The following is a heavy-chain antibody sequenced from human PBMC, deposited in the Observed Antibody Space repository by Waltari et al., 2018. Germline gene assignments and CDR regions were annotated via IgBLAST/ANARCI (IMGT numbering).Heavy chain of an antibody. CDR2: IHANRGGT. CDR3: ARDVYGTKAAFDH. Sequence: QVRLVQSGAEVKKPGDSVKVSCKAAVYSFIDFYIHWLRETPGQVLEWMRWIHANRGGTKYAEKVEGRVTMDRDTSISAAEHELSRLTSDYAAVYYCARDVYGTKAAFDHWAQGTLVTVSS. D-gene: IGHD3-10*01. J-gene: IGHJ4*02. V-gene: IGHV1-2*02. CDR1: VYSFIDFY.